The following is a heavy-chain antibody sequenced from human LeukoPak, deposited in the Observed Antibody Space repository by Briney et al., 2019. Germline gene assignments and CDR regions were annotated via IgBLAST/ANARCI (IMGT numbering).Heavy chain of an antibody. V-gene: IGHV4-4*02. CDR2: IYHSGST. CDR3: ARGYSSWYNWFDP. D-gene: IGHD6-13*01. CDR1: GGSISSSNW. Sequence: PSQTLSLTCAVSGGSISSSNWWSWVRQPPGKGLEWIGEIYHSGSTNYNPSLKSRVTISVDKSKNQFSLKLSSVTAADTAVYYCARGYSSWYNWFDPWGQGTLVTVSS. J-gene: IGHJ5*02.